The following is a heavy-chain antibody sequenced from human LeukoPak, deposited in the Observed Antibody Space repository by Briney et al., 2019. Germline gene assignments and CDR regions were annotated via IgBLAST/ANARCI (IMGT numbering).Heavy chain of an antibody. D-gene: IGHD5-24*01. CDR2: IYSGGST. V-gene: IGHV3-66*01. Sequence: GGSLRLSCAASEFSVGSNYMTWVRQAPGKGLEWVSLIYSGGSTYYADSVKGRFTISRDNARNSLYLQMNSLRAEDTAVYYCARDRWLQSQRYFDYWGQGMLVTVSS. CDR3: ARDRWLQSQRYFDY. J-gene: IGHJ4*02. CDR1: EFSVGSNY.